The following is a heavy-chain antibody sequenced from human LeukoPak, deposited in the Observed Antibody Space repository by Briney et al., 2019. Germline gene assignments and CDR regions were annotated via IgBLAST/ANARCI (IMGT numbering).Heavy chain of an antibody. D-gene: IGHD6-19*01. J-gene: IGHJ6*02. V-gene: IGHV3-7*01. CDR2: IKQDGSEK. Sequence: GGSLRLSCAVSGLTFSSSWMDWVRQAPGKGLEWVANIKQDGSEKYYVDSVKGRFTISRDNAKNSLNLQMNSLRAEDTAVYYCARDYIAVAGTDYYYYYYGMDVWGQGTTVTVSS. CDR1: GLTFSSSW. CDR3: ARDYIAVAGTDYYYYYYGMDV.